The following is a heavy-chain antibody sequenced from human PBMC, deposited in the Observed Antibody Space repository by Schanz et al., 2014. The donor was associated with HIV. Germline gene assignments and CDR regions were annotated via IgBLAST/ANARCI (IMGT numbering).Heavy chain of an antibody. Sequence: EVQLVESGGGLVKPGGSLRLSCAASGFTLSSYTMTWVRQAPGKGLEWVSAISDTGGSTYYADSVKGRFTISKDYSKNTLYLQMNSLRAEDTAIYYCAKEATVVTLAFEIWGQGTMVTVSS. D-gene: IGHD4-17*01. V-gene: IGHV3-23*04. CDR3: AKEATVVTLAFEI. CDR2: ISDTGGST. J-gene: IGHJ3*02. CDR1: GFTLSSYT.